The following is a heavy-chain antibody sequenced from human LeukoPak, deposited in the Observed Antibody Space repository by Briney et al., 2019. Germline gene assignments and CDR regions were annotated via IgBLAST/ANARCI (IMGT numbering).Heavy chain of an antibody. Sequence: PSETLSLTCTVSGGSISSGDYYWSWIRQPPGKGLEWIGYIYYSGITNYNPSLKGRVTISVDTSKNQFSLKVSSVTAADTAVYYCARVGAYGHSYGPFDYWGQGTLVTVSS. D-gene: IGHD5-18*01. V-gene: IGHV4-61*08. CDR3: ARVGAYGHSYGPFDY. CDR2: IYYSGIT. J-gene: IGHJ4*02. CDR1: GGSISSGDYY.